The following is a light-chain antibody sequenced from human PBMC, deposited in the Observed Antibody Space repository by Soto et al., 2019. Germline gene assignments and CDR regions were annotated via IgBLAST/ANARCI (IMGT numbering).Light chain of an antibody. CDR3: VSFAGGTYV. CDR2: DVN. J-gene: IGLJ1*01. Sequence: QSALTQPRSVSGSPGQSVTISCTGTSSDVGGYIFVSWYQQHPGKAPKLMVYDVNRRPPGVPDRFFGSKSGNTASLTVSGLQAEDEADYYCVSFAGGTYVFGTGTKVTVL. CDR1: SSDVGGYIF. V-gene: IGLV2-11*01.